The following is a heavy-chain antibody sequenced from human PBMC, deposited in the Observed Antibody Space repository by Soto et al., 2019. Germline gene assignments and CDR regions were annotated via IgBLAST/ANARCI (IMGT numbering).Heavy chain of an antibody. J-gene: IGHJ4*02. V-gene: IGHV4-59*08. Sequence: SETLSLTSNVSGGSISPYYWSWIRQSPGKGLEWIGYIFYSGFTKYNPSLSSRITMSLDTSKNQFSLRLSSVTAADTAVYFCARQFRYFGNFDVWGRGTLVTVSS. D-gene: IGHD3-9*01. CDR1: GGSISPYY. CDR3: ARQFRYFGNFDV. CDR2: IFYSGFT.